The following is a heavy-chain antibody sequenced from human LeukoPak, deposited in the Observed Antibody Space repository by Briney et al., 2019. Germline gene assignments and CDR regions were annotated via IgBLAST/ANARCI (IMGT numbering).Heavy chain of an antibody. CDR2: ISYDGSNK. CDR3: ARDGSHPPGAFDI. Sequence: GGSLRLSCAASGFTFSSYAMHWVRQAPGKGLEWVAVISYDGSNKYYADSVKGRFTISRDNSKNTLYLQMNSLRAEDTAVYYCARDGSHPPGAFDIWGQGTMVTVSS. CDR1: GFTFSSYA. J-gene: IGHJ3*02. V-gene: IGHV3-30*04. D-gene: IGHD1-26*01.